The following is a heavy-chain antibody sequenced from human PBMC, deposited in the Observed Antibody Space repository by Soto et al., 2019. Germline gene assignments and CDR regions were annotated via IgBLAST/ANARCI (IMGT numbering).Heavy chain of an antibody. CDR3: ARGGGSLSY. CDR1: GFTFSDSA. Sequence: EVQLVESGGGLVKPGGSLRLSCVASGFTFSDSAMNWVRQAPGKGLEWVSSITHSSRFISYSDSVKGRFTISRDNAQNSVSLELNSLKPEDTAVYYCARGGGSLSYWGQGNLVSVSS. CDR2: ITHSSRFI. V-gene: IGHV3-21*01. D-gene: IGHD1-26*01. J-gene: IGHJ4*02.